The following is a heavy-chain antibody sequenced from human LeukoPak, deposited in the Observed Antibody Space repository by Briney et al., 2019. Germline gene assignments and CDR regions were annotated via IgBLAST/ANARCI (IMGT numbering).Heavy chain of an antibody. CDR1: GYTFTGYY. Sequence: GASVKVSCKASGYTFTGYYMHWVRQAPGPGLEWMGCINPNSGGTNYAQKFQGRVTMTRETSISTAYMELSRLRSDDTAVYYCAREYCGGDCYPAHFDYWGQGTLVTVSS. CDR2: INPNSGGT. J-gene: IGHJ4*02. V-gene: IGHV1-2*02. D-gene: IGHD2-21*02. CDR3: AREYCGGDCYPAHFDY.